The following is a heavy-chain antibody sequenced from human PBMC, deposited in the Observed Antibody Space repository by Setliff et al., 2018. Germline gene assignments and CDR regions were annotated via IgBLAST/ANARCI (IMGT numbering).Heavy chain of an antibody. V-gene: IGHV5-51*01. D-gene: IGHD2-2*01. J-gene: IGHJ4*02. CDR1: GYSFTSNW. CDR3: ARQGCSSTSCHSIDY. CDR2: IYPGNSNT. Sequence: GESLKISCKGSGYSFTSNWIAWVRQMPGKGLECMGIIYPGNSNTRYSPPFQGQVTISADKAINTAYLQWNSLQASDTAMYYCARQGCSSTSCHSIDYWGQGTLVHRLL.